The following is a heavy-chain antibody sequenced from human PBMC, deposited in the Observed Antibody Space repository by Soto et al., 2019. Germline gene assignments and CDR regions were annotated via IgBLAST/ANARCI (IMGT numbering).Heavy chain of an antibody. D-gene: IGHD6-13*01. Sequence: QITLKESGPTLVKPTQTLTLTCTFSGFSLSSNGVGVAWIRQPPGKALEWLALIYWDDDKRYRPSLTSRLTITRDTSKNQVVLTMTNMGPVDTATYYCAHRPQAAAGPSFDYWGQGTLVTVSS. CDR2: IYWDDDK. CDR3: AHRPQAAAGPSFDY. J-gene: IGHJ4*02. V-gene: IGHV2-5*02. CDR1: GFSLSSNGVG.